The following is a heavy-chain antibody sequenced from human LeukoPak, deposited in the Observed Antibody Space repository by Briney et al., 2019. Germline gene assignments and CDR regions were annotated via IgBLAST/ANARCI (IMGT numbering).Heavy chain of an antibody. Sequence: PGGSLRLSCAASGFTFSSYWMSWVRQAPGKGLEWVANINQDGSEKYYVDSVKGRFTISRDNAKNSLYLQMNSLRAEDTAVYYCARADYDFWSGYCYYFDYWGQGTLVTVSS. CDR3: ARADYDFWSGYCYYFDY. J-gene: IGHJ4*02. D-gene: IGHD3-3*01. V-gene: IGHV3-7*01. CDR1: GFTFSSYW. CDR2: INQDGSEK.